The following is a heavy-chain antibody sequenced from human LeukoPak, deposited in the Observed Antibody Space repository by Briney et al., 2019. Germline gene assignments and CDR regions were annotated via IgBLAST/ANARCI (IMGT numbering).Heavy chain of an antibody. CDR3: AKEPRYCSGGSCYPGYYYGMDV. CDR2: ISYDGSNK. J-gene: IGHJ6*02. V-gene: IGHV3-30*18. CDR1: GFTFSSYG. Sequence: GGSLRLSCAASGFTFSSYGMRWVRQAPGKGLEWVAVISYDGSNKYYADSVKGRFTISRDNSKNTLYLQMNSLRAEDTAVYYCAKEPRYCSGGSCYPGYYYGMDVWGQGTTVTVSS. D-gene: IGHD2-15*01.